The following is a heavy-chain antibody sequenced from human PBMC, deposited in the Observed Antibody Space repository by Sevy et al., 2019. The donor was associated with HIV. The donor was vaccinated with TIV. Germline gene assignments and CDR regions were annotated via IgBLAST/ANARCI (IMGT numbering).Heavy chain of an antibody. D-gene: IGHD2-2*02. CDR2: ISGSGGST. CDR3: AKSVYQLLYGPWFDP. Sequence: GGSLRLSCAASGFTFSSYAMSWVRQAPGKGLEWVSAISGSGGSTYYADSVKGRFTISRDNSKITLYLKMNSLRAEDTAVYYCAKSVYQLLYGPWFDPWGQGTLVTVSS. V-gene: IGHV3-23*01. CDR1: GFTFSSYA. J-gene: IGHJ5*02.